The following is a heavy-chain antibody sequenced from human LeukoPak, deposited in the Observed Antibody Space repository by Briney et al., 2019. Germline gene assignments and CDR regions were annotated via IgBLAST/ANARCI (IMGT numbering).Heavy chain of an antibody. J-gene: IGHJ6*04. CDR2: IIPIFGTA. CDR1: GSTFSSYA. V-gene: IGHV1-69*06. Sequence: ASVKVSCKASGSTFSSYAISWERQAPGQGLEWMGGIIPIFGTANYAQKFQGRVTITADKSTSTAYMELSSLRSEDTAVYYCARAIVPAIRFYYYYYGMDVWGKGTTVTVSS. CDR3: ARAIVPAIRFYYYYYGMDV. D-gene: IGHD2-2*01.